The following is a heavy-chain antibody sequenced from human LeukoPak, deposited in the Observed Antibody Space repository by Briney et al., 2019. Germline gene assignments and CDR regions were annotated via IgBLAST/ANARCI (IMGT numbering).Heavy chain of an antibody. CDR1: GGSLSDYS. Sequence: SETLSLTCAVSGGSLSDYSWSWVRQPPGKGLEWIGEINDSGNTHYNPSLKSRVTMSIDTSKNQFSLKMNSVTAADTAVYYCARGGVPAARGWFDPWGQGNLVTVSS. CDR3: ARGGVPAARGWFDP. J-gene: IGHJ5*02. V-gene: IGHV4-34*01. D-gene: IGHD2-2*01. CDR2: INDSGNT.